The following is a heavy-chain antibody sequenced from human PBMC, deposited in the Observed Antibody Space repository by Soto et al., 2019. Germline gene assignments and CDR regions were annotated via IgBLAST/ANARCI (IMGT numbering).Heavy chain of an antibody. CDR1: GFTFSSYS. V-gene: IGHV3-48*02. J-gene: IGHJ6*02. CDR3: AREPRDYDCGSGSTTFQYYGMDG. Sequence: SLRLSFAASGFTFSSYSMNWVRQAPGKGLEWVSYISSSSSTIYYADSVKGRFTISRDNAKNSLYLQMNSLRDEDTAVYYCAREPRDYDCGSGSTTFQYYGMDGCGQGPMGNVAS. CDR2: ISSSSSTI. D-gene: IGHD3-3*01.